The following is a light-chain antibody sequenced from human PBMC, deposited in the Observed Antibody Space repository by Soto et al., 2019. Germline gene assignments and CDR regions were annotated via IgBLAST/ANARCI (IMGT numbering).Light chain of an antibody. Sequence: TESPATVSVDPREKASLSCRASQSVGSNLAWYEQKPGQAPRLLSSSVSKRATGIPDRFSGGGSRTYCTLTIIRVEPEDLALYICPQYDGSPNTFGQGTRLET. CDR3: PQYDGSPNT. CDR2: SVS. CDR1: QSVGSN. J-gene: IGKJ5*01. V-gene: IGKV3-20*01.